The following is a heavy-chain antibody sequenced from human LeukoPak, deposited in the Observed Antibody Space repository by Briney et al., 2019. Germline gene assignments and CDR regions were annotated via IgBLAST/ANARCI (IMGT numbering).Heavy chain of an antibody. CDR1: GFTFSSYS. CDR3: AKDLMRDRWFGES. CDR2: IRYEGNEK. V-gene: IGHV3-30*02. D-gene: IGHD3-10*01. J-gene: IGHJ5*02. Sequence: GGSLRLSCAASGFTFSSYSMNWVRQAPGKGLEWVAFIRYEGNEKYYAGSVKGRFTISRDNPKNTLYLEMNSLRVEDTAVYYCAKDLMRDRWFGESWGQGTLVTVSS.